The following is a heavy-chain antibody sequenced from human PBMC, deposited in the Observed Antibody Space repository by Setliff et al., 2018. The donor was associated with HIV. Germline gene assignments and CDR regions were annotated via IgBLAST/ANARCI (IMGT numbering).Heavy chain of an antibody. CDR3: ARDNSYYYGSGSHYWYGMDV. CDR2: INHSGST. Sequence: SETLSLTCAVYGGSFSGYYWSWIRQPPGKGLEWIGEINHSGSTNYSPSLKSRVTISVDTSKNQFSLKLTSVTAADTAAYYCARDNSYYYGSGSHYWYGMDVWGQGTTVTVSS. D-gene: IGHD3-10*01. J-gene: IGHJ6*01. CDR1: GGSFSGYY. V-gene: IGHV4-34*01.